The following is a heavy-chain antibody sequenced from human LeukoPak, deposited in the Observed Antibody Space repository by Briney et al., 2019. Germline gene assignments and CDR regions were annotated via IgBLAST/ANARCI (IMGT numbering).Heavy chain of an antibody. D-gene: IGHD3-22*01. Sequence: PGGSLRLSCAASGFTFSSYAMSWVRQAPGKGLEWVSAFSGSGGDTYYADSVKGRFTISRDNSKNTLYLQMNSLRAEDTAVYYCARDYYDSSGYYYEDYWGQGTLVTVSS. V-gene: IGHV3-23*01. J-gene: IGHJ4*02. CDR1: GFTFSSYA. CDR3: ARDYYDSSGYYYEDY. CDR2: FSGSGGDT.